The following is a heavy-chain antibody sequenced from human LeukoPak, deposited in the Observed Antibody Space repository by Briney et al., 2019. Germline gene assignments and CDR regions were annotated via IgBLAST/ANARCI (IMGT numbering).Heavy chain of an antibody. CDR2: IYYSGST. D-gene: IGHD3-10*01. CDR1: GGSISSYY. Sequence: SETLSLTCTVSGGSISSYYWSWIRQPPGKGLEWIGYIYYSGSTNYNPSLKSRVTISVDTSKNQFSLKLSSVTAADTAVYYCARHLTVRGVIQYYYYYYGMDVWGQGTTVTVSS. V-gene: IGHV4-59*08. J-gene: IGHJ6*02. CDR3: ARHLTVRGVIQYYYYYYGMDV.